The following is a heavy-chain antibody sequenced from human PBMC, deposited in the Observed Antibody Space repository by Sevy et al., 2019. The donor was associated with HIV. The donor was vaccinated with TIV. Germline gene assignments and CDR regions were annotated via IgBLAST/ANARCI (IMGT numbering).Heavy chain of an antibody. V-gene: IGHV3-30-3*01. Sequence: GGSLRLSCAASGFTFSSYAMHWVRQAPGKGLEWVAVISYDGSNKYYADSVKGRFTISRDNSKNRLYLQMNSLRAEDTAVYYCAREVVPAAIVDYWGQGTLVTVSS. CDR2: ISYDGSNK. CDR3: AREVVPAAIVDY. J-gene: IGHJ4*02. D-gene: IGHD2-2*02. CDR1: GFTFSSYA.